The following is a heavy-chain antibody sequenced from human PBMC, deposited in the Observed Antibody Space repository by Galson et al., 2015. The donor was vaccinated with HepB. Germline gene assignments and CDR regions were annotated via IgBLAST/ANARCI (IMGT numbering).Heavy chain of an antibody. CDR2: IIPILGIA. D-gene: IGHD4-17*01. J-gene: IGHJ4*02. CDR1: GGTFSSYA. CDR3: ARTDGESFDY. Sequence: SVKVSCKASGGTFSSYAISWVRQAPGRGLEWMGRIIPILGIANYAQKFQGRVTITADKSTSTAYMELSSLRSEDTAVYYCARTDGESFDYWGQGTLVTVSS. V-gene: IGHV1-69*04.